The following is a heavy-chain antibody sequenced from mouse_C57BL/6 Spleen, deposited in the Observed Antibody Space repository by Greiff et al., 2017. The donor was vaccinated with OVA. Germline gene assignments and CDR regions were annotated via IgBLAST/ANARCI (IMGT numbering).Heavy chain of an antibody. J-gene: IGHJ2*01. V-gene: IGHV1-64*01. CDR3: ARDPTAQANYFDY. CDR1: GYTFTSYW. D-gene: IGHD3-2*02. Sequence: QVQLQQSGAELVKPGASVKLSCKASGYTFTSYWMHWVKQRPGQGLEWIGVIHPNSGSTNYNEKFKSKATLTVDKSSSTAYMQLSSLTSEDSAVYYCARDPTAQANYFDYWGQGTTLTVSS. CDR2: IHPNSGST.